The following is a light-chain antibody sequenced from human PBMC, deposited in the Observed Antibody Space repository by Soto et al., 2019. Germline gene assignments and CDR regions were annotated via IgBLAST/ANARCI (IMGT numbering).Light chain of an antibody. CDR2: GSS. Sequence: EIVMTQSPATLSVSPGERATLSCRASQSVAINLAWYQQKPGQPPRLLIYGSSTRATGIPARFSGSGSGTEFNLTISSLQSADFAVYYCQQYNNWPPFTFGPGTKVDIK. CDR3: QQYNNWPPFT. V-gene: IGKV3-15*01. J-gene: IGKJ3*01. CDR1: QSVAIN.